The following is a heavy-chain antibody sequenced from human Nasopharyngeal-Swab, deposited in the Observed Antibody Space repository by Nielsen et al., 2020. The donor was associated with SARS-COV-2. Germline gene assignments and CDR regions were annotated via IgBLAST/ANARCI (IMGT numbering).Heavy chain of an antibody. Sequence: SETLSLTCTVSGGSISGYFWSWVRQPPEKGLEWIDYIHYGGSTNYNPSLKSRVTISVDMSKNQFSLRLASVTAADTAVYYCARGRNYVYTPFDYWGQGSLVTVSS. CDR2: IHYGGST. CDR3: ARGRNYVYTPFDY. V-gene: IGHV4-59*01. D-gene: IGHD1-7*01. J-gene: IGHJ4*02. CDR1: GGSISGYF.